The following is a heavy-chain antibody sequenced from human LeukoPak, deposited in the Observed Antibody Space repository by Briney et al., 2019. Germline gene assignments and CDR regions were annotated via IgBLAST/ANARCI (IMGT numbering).Heavy chain of an antibody. CDR1: GGSISSSSYY. J-gene: IGHJ4*02. CDR2: IYYTGST. CDR3: ARGRINYHGSGSYFTDFDY. Sequence: SETLSLTCTVSGGSISSSSYYWGWIRQPPGKGLEWIGSIYYTGSTYYNPSLKSRVTISVDTSKNQFSLKLSSVTAADTAVYYCARGRINYHGSGSYFTDFDYWGQGTLVTVSS. V-gene: IGHV4-39*07. D-gene: IGHD3-10*01.